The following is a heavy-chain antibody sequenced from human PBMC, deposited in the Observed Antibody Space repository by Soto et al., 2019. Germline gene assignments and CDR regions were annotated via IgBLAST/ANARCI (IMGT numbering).Heavy chain of an antibody. D-gene: IGHD3-3*01. J-gene: IGHJ6*02. CDR3: AKDRLWITIFGVVKTYYYYGMDV. Sequence: QVQLVESGGGVVQPGRSLRLSCAASGFTFSSYGMHWVRQAPGKGLEWVAVISYDGSNKYYADSVKGRFTISRDNSKNTRYLQMNSLRAEDMAVYYCAKDRLWITIFGVVKTYYYYGMDVWGQGTTVTVSS. CDR1: GFTFSSYG. CDR2: ISYDGSNK. V-gene: IGHV3-30*18.